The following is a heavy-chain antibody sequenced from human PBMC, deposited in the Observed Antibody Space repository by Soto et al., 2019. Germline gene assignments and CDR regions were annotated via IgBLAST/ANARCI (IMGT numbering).Heavy chain of an antibody. CDR1: GGSISSYY. J-gene: IGHJ5*01. D-gene: IGHD3-10*02. CDR3: ASMIGDPVLSFDS. CDR2: IFYSGST. Sequence: QVQLQESGPGLVKPSETLSLTCTVSGGSISSYYWSWIRQPPGKGLAWIGFIFYSGSTSYNPSLKSRVTISIDTSEYQFSPKLNSVTAADTAVYYCASMIGDPVLSFDSWGQGTLVAVSS. V-gene: IGHV4-59*01.